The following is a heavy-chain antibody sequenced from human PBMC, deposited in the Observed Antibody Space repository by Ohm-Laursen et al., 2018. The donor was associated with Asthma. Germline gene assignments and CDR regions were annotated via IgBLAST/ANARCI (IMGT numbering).Heavy chain of an antibody. J-gene: IGHJ6*02. CDR3: ARDYYDSSGTWDRMDV. CDR2: IYHSGST. CDR1: GGSISSGGYS. D-gene: IGHD3-22*01. Sequence: SHTLSLTCAVSGGSISSGGYSWSWIRQPPGKGLEWIGYIYHSGSTYYNPSLKSRVTISVDRSKNQFSLKLSSVTAADTAVYYCARDYYDSSGTWDRMDVWGQGTTVTVSS. V-gene: IGHV4-30-2*01.